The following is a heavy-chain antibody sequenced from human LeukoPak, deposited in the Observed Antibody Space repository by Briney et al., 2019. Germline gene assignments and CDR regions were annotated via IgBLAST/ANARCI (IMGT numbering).Heavy chain of an antibody. J-gene: IGHJ4*02. CDR1: GGTFSSYG. V-gene: IGHV1-69*01. Sequence: SSLKVSCKTSGGTFSSYGISWVRQAPVQGLEWLGGIIPIFGTANYAQKFQGRVTIIADESTSTGYMELCSLRSDDTAVYYCARAEGRDGYTDWGQGTLVTVSS. CDR2: IIPIFGTA. D-gene: IGHD5-24*01. CDR3: ARAEGRDGYTD.